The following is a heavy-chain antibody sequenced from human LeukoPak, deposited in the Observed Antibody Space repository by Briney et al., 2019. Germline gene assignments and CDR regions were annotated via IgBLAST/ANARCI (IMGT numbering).Heavy chain of an antibody. CDR1: GGTFSSYA. V-gene: IGHV1-69*04. Sequence: EASVKVSCKASGGTFSSYAISWVRQAPGQGLEWMGRIIPILGIANYAQKFQGRVTITADKSTSTAYMELSSLRSEDTAVYYCARDLLYYYDSSGYLFDYWGQGTLVTVSS. D-gene: IGHD3-22*01. CDR2: IIPILGIA. CDR3: ARDLLYYYDSSGYLFDY. J-gene: IGHJ4*02.